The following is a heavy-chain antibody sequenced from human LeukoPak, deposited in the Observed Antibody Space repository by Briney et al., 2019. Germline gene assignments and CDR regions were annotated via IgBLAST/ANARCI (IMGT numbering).Heavy chain of an antibody. D-gene: IGHD1-1*01. V-gene: IGHV3-23*01. CDR3: ARGTGMDV. Sequence: GGSLRLSCAASGFTFSSYAMSWVRQAPGKGLEWVSAISGSGGSTYYADSVKGRFTISRDNAKNSLYLQMDSLRAEDTAVYYCARGTGMDVWGQGTTVTVSS. CDR1: GFTFSSYA. J-gene: IGHJ6*02. CDR2: ISGSGGST.